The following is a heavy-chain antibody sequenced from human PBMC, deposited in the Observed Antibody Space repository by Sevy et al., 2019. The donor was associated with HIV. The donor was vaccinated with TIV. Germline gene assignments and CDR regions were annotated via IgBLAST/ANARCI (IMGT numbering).Heavy chain of an antibody. D-gene: IGHD3-3*01. CDR1: GFTFSSYA. V-gene: IGHV3-23*01. J-gene: IGHJ4*02. CDR3: ARDFWSGYYIDY. Sequence: GGSLRLSCAASGFTFSSYAMSWVHQAPGKGLEWVSAISGSGGSTYYADSVKGRFTISRDNSKNTLYLQMNSLRAEDTAVYYCARDFWSGYYIDYWGQGTLVTVSS. CDR2: ISGSGGST.